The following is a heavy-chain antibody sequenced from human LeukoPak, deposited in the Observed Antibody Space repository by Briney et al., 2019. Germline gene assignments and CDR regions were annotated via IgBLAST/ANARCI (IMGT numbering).Heavy chain of an antibody. V-gene: IGHV1-24*01. CDR1: GYTLTELS. CDR2: FDPEAGET. D-gene: IGHD5-12*01. J-gene: IGHJ4*02. CDR3: AAISTPTTRRAYHFDS. Sequence: ASVKVSCKVSGYTLTELSIHWVRQTPGKGLECMGGFDPEAGETIYAQKFQGRVTMTEDTSTDTAYMELSSLTSDDTAVYYCAAISTPTTRRAYHFDSWGQGTLVTVSS.